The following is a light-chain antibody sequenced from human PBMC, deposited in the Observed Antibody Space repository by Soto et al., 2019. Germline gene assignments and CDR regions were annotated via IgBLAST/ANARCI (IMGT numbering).Light chain of an antibody. CDR2: RAS. Sequence: DIQMTQSPSTLSASVGDRVTITCRASQTINNWLAWYQQKPGEAPKLLMYRASNLADGVPSRFSGSESGTEYTLTVSSLQPDDFASYYCQQYHIYATFGQGTRVEVK. V-gene: IGKV1-5*03. CDR3: QQYHIYAT. CDR1: QTINNW. J-gene: IGKJ1*01.